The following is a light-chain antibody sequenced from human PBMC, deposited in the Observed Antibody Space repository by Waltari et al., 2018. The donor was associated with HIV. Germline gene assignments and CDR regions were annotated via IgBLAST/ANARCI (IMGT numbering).Light chain of an antibody. Sequence: QSALTQPASVSGSPGQSIAISCTGTSSDVGVYNYVSWYQQHPGKAPKLMIYDVNELPSGVSNRFSGSKSGNTASLTISGLQAEDEADYYCSSYTSSNTLVFGGGTKLTVL. CDR2: DVN. J-gene: IGLJ2*01. CDR3: SSYTSSNTLV. CDR1: SSDVGVYNY. V-gene: IGLV2-14*01.